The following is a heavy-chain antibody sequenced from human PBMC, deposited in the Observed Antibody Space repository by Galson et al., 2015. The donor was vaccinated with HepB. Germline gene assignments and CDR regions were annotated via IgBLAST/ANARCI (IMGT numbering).Heavy chain of an antibody. V-gene: IGHV3-7*01. J-gene: IGHJ3*02. Sequence: SLRLSCAASGFTFSSYWMSWVRQAPGKGLEWVANIKQDGSEKYYVDSVKGRFTISRDNAKNSLYLQMNSLRAEDTAVYYCARKDHDYGDYEGAFDIWGQGTMVTVSS. D-gene: IGHD4-17*01. CDR3: ARKDHDYGDYEGAFDI. CDR2: IKQDGSEK. CDR1: GFTFSSYW.